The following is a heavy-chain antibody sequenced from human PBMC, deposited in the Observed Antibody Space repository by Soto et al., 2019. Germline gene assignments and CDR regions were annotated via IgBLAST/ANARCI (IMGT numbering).Heavy chain of an antibody. D-gene: IGHD3-22*01. Sequence: EVQLVQSGAEVKKPGESLKISCKGSGYSFTSYWIGWVRQMPGKGLEWMGIIYPGDSDTRYSPSFQGQVTISADKSISTAYLQWSSLKASDTAMYYCARRGDSSGYRHQAGWFDPWGQGTLVTVSS. CDR1: GYSFTSYW. J-gene: IGHJ5*02. V-gene: IGHV5-51*01. CDR2: IYPGDSDT. CDR3: ARRGDSSGYRHQAGWFDP.